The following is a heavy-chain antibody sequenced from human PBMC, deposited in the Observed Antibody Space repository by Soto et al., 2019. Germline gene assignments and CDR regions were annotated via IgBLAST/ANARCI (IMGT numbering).Heavy chain of an antibody. Sequence: QVQLQESGPGLVKPSQTLSLTCTVSGGSISSGDYYWSWMRQPPGKGLEWIGYIYYSGLTYYNPSLKSRVTISVDTSKNQFSLKLSSVTAADTAVYYCARDRGLMVFDYWGQGTLVTVSS. D-gene: IGHD2-8*01. CDR1: GGSISSGDYY. V-gene: IGHV4-30-4*01. CDR2: IYYSGLT. J-gene: IGHJ4*02. CDR3: ARDRGLMVFDY.